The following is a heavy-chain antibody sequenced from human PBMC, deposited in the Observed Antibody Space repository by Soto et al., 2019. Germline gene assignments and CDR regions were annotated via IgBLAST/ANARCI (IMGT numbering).Heavy chain of an antibody. D-gene: IGHD3-3*01. CDR2: IKQDGSEK. J-gene: IGHJ4*02. CDR3: ARRNFGVLTDY. V-gene: IGHV3-7*03. CDR1: GFNFRDFW. Sequence: RRLSCAVSGFNFRDFWMSWVRQAPGKGLEWVANIKQDGSEKYYVDSVKGRFTVSRDNAKNSLYLQMNSLRAEDTAMYYCARRNFGVLTDYWGPGTLVTVSS.